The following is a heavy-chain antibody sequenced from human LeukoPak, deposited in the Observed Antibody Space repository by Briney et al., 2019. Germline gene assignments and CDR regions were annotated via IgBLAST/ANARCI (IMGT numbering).Heavy chain of an antibody. D-gene: IGHD2-8*02. J-gene: IGHJ4*02. Sequence: NASETVSHTCSVSGDSVTSYFWSWIRQPPGKGLEWIGYVSSDGTTNYTPSLRSRVIMSVDTAKNHISLSLTSLTAADTAIYYCARLDCTGGGCYNHWGQGTLVTVSS. V-gene: IGHV4-59*08. CDR1: GDSVTSYF. CDR3: ARLDCTGGGCYNH. CDR2: VSSDGTT.